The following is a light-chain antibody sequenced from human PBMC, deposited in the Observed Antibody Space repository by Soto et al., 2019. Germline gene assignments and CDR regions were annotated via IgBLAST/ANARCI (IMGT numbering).Light chain of an antibody. V-gene: IGKV3-20*01. CDR1: QSVSSSY. J-gene: IGKJ2*01. CDR3: QQYGSSPYT. Sequence: EVGFTQSPYTLSLSPGVRATLSCRASQSVSSSYLAWYQQKPGQAPRLLIYGASSRATGIPDRFSGSGSGTEFTLTISRLEPEDFAVYFCQQYGSSPYTLGEGTKVDIK. CDR2: GAS.